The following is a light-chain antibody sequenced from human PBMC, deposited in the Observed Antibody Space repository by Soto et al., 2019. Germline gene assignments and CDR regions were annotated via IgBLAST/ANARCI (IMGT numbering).Light chain of an antibody. CDR3: LQHYSHPPWT. J-gene: IGKJ1*01. CDR1: QAISDD. CDR2: AAS. V-gene: IGKV1-17*02. Sequence: DIQMTQSPSSLSASVGDRVTITCRASQAISDDLNWYQQKPRKAPKRLIYAASTLQSGVPSRFSGSGSETEFTLTISDLQPEDFATYYCLQHYSHPPWTFGQGTKVEIK.